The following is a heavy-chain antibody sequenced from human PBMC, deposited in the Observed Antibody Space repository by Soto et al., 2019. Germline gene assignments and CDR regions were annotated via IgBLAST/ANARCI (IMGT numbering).Heavy chain of an antibody. V-gene: IGHV3-21*01. J-gene: IGHJ4*02. CDR3: VRGRLTNPFGLVFDY. CDR1: GFTFGAYS. Sequence: PGGSLRLSCVGSGFTFGAYSMNWVRQSPEKGLEWVSSISSSSDFINYADSMKGRFTVSRDNAKNSLYLQMNSLRTEDTAVYYCVRGRLTNPFGLVFDYWGQGTLVTVSS. D-gene: IGHD3-3*01. CDR2: ISSSSDFI.